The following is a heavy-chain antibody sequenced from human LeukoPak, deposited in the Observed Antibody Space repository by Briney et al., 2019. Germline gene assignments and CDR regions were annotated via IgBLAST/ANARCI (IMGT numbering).Heavy chain of an antibody. Sequence: ETLSLTCTVSGGSISSYYWSWIRRPPGKGLEWIGYIYTSGSTNYNPSLKSRVTISVDTSKNQFSLKLSSVTAADTAVYYCARGLYCSGGSCYSDYWGQGTLVTVSS. CDR2: IYTSGST. CDR3: ARGLYCSGGSCYSDY. V-gene: IGHV4-4*09. CDR1: GGSISSYY. J-gene: IGHJ4*02. D-gene: IGHD2-15*01.